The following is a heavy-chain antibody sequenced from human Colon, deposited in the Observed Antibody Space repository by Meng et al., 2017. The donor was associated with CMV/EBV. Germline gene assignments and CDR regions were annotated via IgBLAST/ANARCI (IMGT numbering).Heavy chain of an antibody. V-gene: IGHV4-59*01. CDR2: MCYSGDT. D-gene: IGHD6-13*01. J-gene: IGHJ1*01. Sequence: GSGQRLVKPSGTLSLTCTVSGGSIISYCWSWIRQPPGKGLEWIGYMCYSGDTNYNPSLRSRVTISGDTSKNQFSLKLNSVTAADTAVYYCALRGSAAGTFQHWGQGTLVTVSS. CDR3: ALRGSAAGTFQH. CDR1: GGSIISYC.